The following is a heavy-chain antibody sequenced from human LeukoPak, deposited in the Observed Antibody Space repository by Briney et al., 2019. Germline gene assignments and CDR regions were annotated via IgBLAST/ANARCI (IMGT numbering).Heavy chain of an antibody. CDR1: SGSISSTSYY. J-gene: IGHJ4*02. CDR3: ARRGRPRGQIGESFDY. CDR2: IYYSGNT. Sequence: PSETLSLTCTVSSGSISSTSYYWGWIRQPPGKGLEWIGNIYYSGNTYYNPSLKSRITLSVDTSQNQFSLKLSSVTAADTAVYYCARRGRPRGQIGESFDYWGQGTLVTVSS. D-gene: IGHD2/OR15-2a*01. V-gene: IGHV4-39*01.